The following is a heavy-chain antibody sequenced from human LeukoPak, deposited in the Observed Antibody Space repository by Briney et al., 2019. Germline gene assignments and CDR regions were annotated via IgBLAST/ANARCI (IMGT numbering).Heavy chain of an antibody. CDR3: ARALDSTMNYFDY. J-gene: IGHJ4*02. CDR2: IYYSGST. Sequence: PSETLSLTCTVSGGSISSYYWSWIRQPPGKGLEWIGYIYYSGSTNYNPSLKSRVTISVDTSKNQSSLKLSSVTAADTAVYYCARALDSTMNYFDYWGQGTLVTVSS. V-gene: IGHV4-59*01. CDR1: GGSISSYY. D-gene: IGHD2/OR15-2a*01.